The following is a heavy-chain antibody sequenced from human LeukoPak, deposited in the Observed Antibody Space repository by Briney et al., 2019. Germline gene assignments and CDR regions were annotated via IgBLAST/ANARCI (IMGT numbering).Heavy chain of an antibody. CDR1: GFTFISYG. Sequence: GGPLRLSCAASGFTFISYGMQWVRQAPGKGLEWVAFIRYDGSNKYYADSVKGRFTISRDNSKNTLYLQMKSLRAEDTAVYYCAKGGGYEAQYYYYYLDVWGKGTTVTISS. V-gene: IGHV3-30*02. CDR3: AKGGGYEAQYYYYYLDV. D-gene: IGHD5-12*01. CDR2: IRYDGSNK. J-gene: IGHJ6*03.